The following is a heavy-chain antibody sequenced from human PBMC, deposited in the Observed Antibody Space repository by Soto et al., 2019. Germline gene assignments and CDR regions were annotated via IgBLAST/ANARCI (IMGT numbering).Heavy chain of an antibody. V-gene: IGHV1-18*04. Sequence: ASVKVSCTASGYTFTSYGISWVRQAPGQGLEWMGWISAYNGNTNYAQKLQGRVTMTTDTSTSTAYMGLRSLRSDDTAVYYCARVGYYYDSRGYCAQGEYYFDYWGQGTLVTVSS. CDR3: ARVGYYYDSRGYCAQGEYYFDY. D-gene: IGHD3-22*01. J-gene: IGHJ4*02. CDR1: GYTFTSYG. CDR2: ISAYNGNT.